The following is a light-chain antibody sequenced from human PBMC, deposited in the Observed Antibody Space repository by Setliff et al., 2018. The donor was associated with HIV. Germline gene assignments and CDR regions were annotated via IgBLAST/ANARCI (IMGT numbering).Light chain of an antibody. J-gene: IGLJ1*01. CDR2: EVS. CDR3: CSYAGSRTCV. CDR1: SSDVGSYNL. V-gene: IGLV2-23*02. Sequence: QSVLTQPASVSGSPGQSITISCTGASSDVGSYNLVSWYQQHPGKAPKLMIYEVSKRPSGVSDRFSGSKSGNTASLTISGLQAEDEADYYCCSYAGSRTCVFGMGTKVTVL.